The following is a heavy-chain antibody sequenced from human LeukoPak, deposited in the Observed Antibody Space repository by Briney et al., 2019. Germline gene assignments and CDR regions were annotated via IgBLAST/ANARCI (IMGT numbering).Heavy chain of an antibody. Sequence: GASVKVSCKASGGTFSSYAISWVRQAPGQGLEWMGRIIPILGIANYAQKFQGRVTITADKSTSTAYMELSSLRSEDTAVYYCARDAYYGSAPYYFDYWGQGTLVTVSS. J-gene: IGHJ4*02. V-gene: IGHV1-69*04. CDR1: GGTFSSYA. CDR3: ARDAYYGSAPYYFDY. CDR2: IIPILGIA. D-gene: IGHD3-10*01.